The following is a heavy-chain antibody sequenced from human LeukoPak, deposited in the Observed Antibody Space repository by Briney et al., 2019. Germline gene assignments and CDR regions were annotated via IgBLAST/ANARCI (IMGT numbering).Heavy chain of an antibody. D-gene: IGHD2-2*01. CDR1: GGSFSGYY. Sequence: SETLSLTCAVYGGSFSGYYWSWIRQPPGKGLEWIGEINHSGSTNYNPSLKSRVTISVDTSKNQFSLKLSSVTAADTAVYYCARGVWAPAADNWFDPWGQGTLVTVSS. V-gene: IGHV4-34*01. J-gene: IGHJ5*02. CDR2: INHSGST. CDR3: ARGVWAPAADNWFDP.